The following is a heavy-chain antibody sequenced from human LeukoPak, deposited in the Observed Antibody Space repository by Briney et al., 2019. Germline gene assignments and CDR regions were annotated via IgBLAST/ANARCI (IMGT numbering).Heavy chain of an antibody. Sequence: ASVKVSCKPSGYTFTTYCIHWVRQAPGQGLEWMGMINPSGGSTSYAQKFQGRVTMTRNTSTSTVYMELSSLRSEDTAVYFCARAPTEMFFDYWGQGTLVTVSS. CDR3: ARAPTEMFFDY. CDR1: GYTFTTYC. J-gene: IGHJ4*02. CDR2: INPSGGST. D-gene: IGHD4-17*01. V-gene: IGHV1-46*01.